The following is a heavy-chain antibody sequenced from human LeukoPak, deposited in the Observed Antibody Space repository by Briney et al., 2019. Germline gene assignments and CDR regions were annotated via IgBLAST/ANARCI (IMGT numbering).Heavy chain of an antibody. CDR2: ISSSSYI. V-gene: IGHV3-21*01. Sequence: PGGSLRLSCAASGFTFSSYSMNWVRQAPGKGLEWVSSISSSSYIYYADSVKGRFTISRDNAKNSLYLQMNSLRAEDTAVYYCARDSYYDSSGYYLYYFDYWGQGTLVTVSS. CDR3: ARDSYYDSSGYYLYYFDY. D-gene: IGHD3-22*01. CDR1: GFTFSSYS. J-gene: IGHJ4*02.